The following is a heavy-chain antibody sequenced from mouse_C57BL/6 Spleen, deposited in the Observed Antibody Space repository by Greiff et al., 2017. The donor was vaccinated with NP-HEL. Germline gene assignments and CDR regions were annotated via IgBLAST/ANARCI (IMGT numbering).Heavy chain of an antibody. Sequence: EVQRVESGPELVKPGASVKISCKASGYSFTGYYMNWVKQSPEKSLEWIGEINPSTGGTTYNQKFKAKATLTVDKSSSTAYMQLKSLTSEDSAVYYCARLSSDWFAYWGQGTLVTVSA. CDR2: INPSTGGT. CDR1: GYSFTGYY. D-gene: IGHD3-2*02. V-gene: IGHV1-42*01. J-gene: IGHJ3*01. CDR3: ARLSSDWFAY.